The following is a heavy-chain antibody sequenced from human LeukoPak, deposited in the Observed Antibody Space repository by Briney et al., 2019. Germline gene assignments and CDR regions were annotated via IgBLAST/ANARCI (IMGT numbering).Heavy chain of an antibody. CDR2: ISSSGSTI. Sequence: GGSLRLSCAASGFTFSDYYMSWIRQAPGKGLEWVSYISSSGSTIYYADSVKGRFTISRDNAKNSLYLQMNSLRAEDTAVYYCARDQGWMIVPYWYFDLWGRGTLVTVSS. CDR3: ARDQGWMIVPYWYFDL. D-gene: IGHD3-22*01. J-gene: IGHJ2*01. V-gene: IGHV3-11*04. CDR1: GFTFSDYY.